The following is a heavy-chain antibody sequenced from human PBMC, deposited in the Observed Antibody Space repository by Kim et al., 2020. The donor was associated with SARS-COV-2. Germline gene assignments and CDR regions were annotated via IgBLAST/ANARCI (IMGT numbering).Heavy chain of an antibody. J-gene: IGHJ4*02. CDR3: ARISPFDY. Sequence: RSNINYADSVTDQLTISRNNAKNALYLQMNSRRDEDTAVYYCARISPFDYWGQGTLVTVSS. V-gene: IGHV3-48*02. CDR2: RSNI.